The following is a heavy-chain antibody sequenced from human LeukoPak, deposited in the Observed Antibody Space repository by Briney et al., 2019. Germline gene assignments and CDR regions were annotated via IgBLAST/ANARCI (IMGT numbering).Heavy chain of an antibody. Sequence: PSETLSLTCTVSGGSISSGSYYWSWIRQPAGKGLEWIGHIYTSGNTNYNPSLKSRVTISVDTSKNQFCLKLSSVTAADTAVYYCARRPRRGAAANTYYYGSGRAYWYFELWGRGTLVTVSS. V-gene: IGHV4-61*09. J-gene: IGHJ2*01. CDR3: ARRPRRGAAANTYYYGSGRAYWYFEL. D-gene: IGHD3-10*01. CDR1: GGSISSGSYY. CDR2: IYTSGNT.